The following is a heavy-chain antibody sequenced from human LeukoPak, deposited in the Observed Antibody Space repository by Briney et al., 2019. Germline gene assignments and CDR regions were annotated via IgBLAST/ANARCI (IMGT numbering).Heavy chain of an antibody. V-gene: IGHV4-38-2*02. J-gene: IGHJ4*02. Sequence: SETLSLTCSVSGFTTSYSWGWIRQPPGKGPEWIGNIFQTGSGYYNPSLRSRVTISRDTSKSQFFLKLRSVTAADTAVYYCAREFDCGTLPGPYWGPGTLVIVSS. CDR1: GFTTSYS. CDR3: AREFDCGTLPGPY. D-gene: IGHD2-21*01. CDR2: IFQTGSG.